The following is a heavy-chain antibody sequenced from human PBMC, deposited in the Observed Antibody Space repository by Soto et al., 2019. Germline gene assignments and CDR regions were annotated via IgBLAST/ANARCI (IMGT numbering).Heavy chain of an antibody. CDR2: INVYNGNT. V-gene: IGHV1-18*01. D-gene: IGHD3-22*01. CDR3: ARVPSIVDDSTGYLLYYYYGMDV. CDR1: GYTFTSYG. Sequence: ASVKVSCKESGYTFTSYGITWVRQAPGQGLEWMGWINVYNGNTNYAQELQGRVTMTTDTSTNTAYMELRSLRSDDSAVYYCARVPSIVDDSTGYLLYYYYGMDVWGQGTTVTVSS. J-gene: IGHJ6*02.